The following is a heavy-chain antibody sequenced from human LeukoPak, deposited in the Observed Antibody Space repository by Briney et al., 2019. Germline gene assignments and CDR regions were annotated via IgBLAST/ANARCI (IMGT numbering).Heavy chain of an antibody. CDR1: GGSISSYY. J-gene: IGHJ6*02. CDR3: ARVKGIHGMDV. Sequence: SETLSLTCTVSGGSISSYYWSWIRPPPGKGLEWIGYIYYSGSTNYNPSLRSRVTISVDTSKNQFSLKLSSVTAADTAVYYCARVKGIHGMDVWGQGTTVTVSS. D-gene: IGHD6-13*01. V-gene: IGHV4-59*01. CDR2: IYYSGST.